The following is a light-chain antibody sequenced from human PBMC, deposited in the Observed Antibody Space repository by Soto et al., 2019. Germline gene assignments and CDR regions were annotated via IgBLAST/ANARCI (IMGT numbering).Light chain of an antibody. Sequence: DIQMTQSPSTLSASVGDRVTITCRASQSIRSWLAWYQQKPGKAPKLLIYKASSLESGVPSRFSGSGSGTEFTLAISSLQADDFATYYCHQYKCYSLTCGGGTKVEIK. J-gene: IGKJ4*01. CDR1: QSIRSW. CDR2: KAS. CDR3: HQYKCYSLT. V-gene: IGKV1-5*03.